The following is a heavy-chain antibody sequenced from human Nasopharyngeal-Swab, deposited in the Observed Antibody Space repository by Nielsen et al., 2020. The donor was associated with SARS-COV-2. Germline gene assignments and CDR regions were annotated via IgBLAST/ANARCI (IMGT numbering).Heavy chain of an antibody. J-gene: IGHJ6*02. CDR1: GFTFSDYY. CDR2: ISSSGSTI. CDR3: ARDRGHDSSGQYYYYYGMDV. V-gene: IGHV3-11*01. D-gene: IGHD3-22*01. Sequence: GESLKISCAASGFTFSDYYMSWIRQAPGTGLEWVSYISSSGSTIYYADSVKGRFTISRDNAKNSLYLQMNSLRAEDTAVYYCARDRGHDSSGQYYYYYGMDVWGQGTTVTVSS.